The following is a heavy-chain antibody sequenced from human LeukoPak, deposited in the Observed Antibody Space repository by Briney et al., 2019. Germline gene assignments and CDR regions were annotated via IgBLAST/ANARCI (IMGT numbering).Heavy chain of an antibody. Sequence: ASVKVSCKASGYTFTAYYVYWVRQAPGQGFEWMGWINPNSGGTNYAQKFQGRVIMTRDTSISTAYMELSRLTSDDTAVYYCARVSLTAQYLLDYWGQGTLVTVSS. CDR2: INPNSGGT. D-gene: IGHD2/OR15-2a*01. CDR3: ARVSLTAQYLLDY. J-gene: IGHJ4*02. CDR1: GYTFTAYY. V-gene: IGHV1-2*02.